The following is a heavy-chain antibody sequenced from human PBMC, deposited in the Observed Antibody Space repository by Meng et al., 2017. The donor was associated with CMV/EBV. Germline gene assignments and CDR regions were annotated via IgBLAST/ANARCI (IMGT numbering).Heavy chain of an antibody. V-gene: IGHV3-7*01. Sequence: GGSLRLSCAVSGFAFSRFWMTWVRQPPGKGLEFVANIKDNGGVKEYADSLKGRFTISRDNARNSVYLQMTNVRAEDTAVYFCARDWADGFDYWGQGVLVTVSS. J-gene: IGHJ4*02. CDR1: GFAFSRFW. D-gene: IGHD3-16*01. CDR3: ARDWADGFDY. CDR2: IKDNGGVK.